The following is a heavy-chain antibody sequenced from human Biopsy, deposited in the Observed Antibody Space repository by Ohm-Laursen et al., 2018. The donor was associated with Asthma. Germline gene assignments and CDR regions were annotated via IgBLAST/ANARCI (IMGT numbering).Heavy chain of an antibody. Sequence: GTLSLTCTVSGASITSSAYYWGWIRQPPGKGLEWIGNTHYSGSTYSNPSLKSRVTISVDTSKKQISLRLSSVIAADTAVYYCAGFCSGGNCPDHWGQGTLVTVSS. J-gene: IGHJ4*02. CDR3: AGFCSGGNCPDH. V-gene: IGHV4-39*07. D-gene: IGHD2-15*01. CDR1: GASITSSAYY. CDR2: THYSGST.